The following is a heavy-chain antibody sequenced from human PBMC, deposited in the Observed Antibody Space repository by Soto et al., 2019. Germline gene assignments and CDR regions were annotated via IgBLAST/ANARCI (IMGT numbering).Heavy chain of an antibody. CDR2: IYYSGST. CDR3: ATSDFTGTNYGMDV. J-gene: IGHJ6*02. V-gene: IGHV4-61*01. CDR1: GGSVSSGSYY. D-gene: IGHD3-3*01. Sequence: LSLTCTVSGGSVSSGSYYWSWIRQPPGKGLEWIGYIYYSGSTNYNPSLKSRVTISVDTSKNQFSLKLSSVTAADTAVYYCATSDFTGTNYGMDVWGQGTTVTVSS.